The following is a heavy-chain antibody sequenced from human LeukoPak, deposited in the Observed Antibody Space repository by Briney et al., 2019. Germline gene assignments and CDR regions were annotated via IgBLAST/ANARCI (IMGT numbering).Heavy chain of an antibody. J-gene: IGHJ4*02. V-gene: IGHV4-34*01. Sequence: SETLSLTCAVCGGSFSGYYWSWIRQPPGKGLEWIGEINHSGSTNYNPSLKSRVTISVDTSKNQFSLKLSSVTAADTAVYYCARGYRNIVVVPAAHFDYWGQGTLVTVSS. CDR3: ARGYRNIVVVPAAHFDY. CDR1: GGSFSGYY. CDR2: INHSGST. D-gene: IGHD2-2*01.